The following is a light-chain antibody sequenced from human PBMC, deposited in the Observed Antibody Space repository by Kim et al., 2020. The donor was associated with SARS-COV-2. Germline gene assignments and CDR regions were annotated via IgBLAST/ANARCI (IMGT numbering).Light chain of an antibody. J-gene: IGLJ3*02. CDR3: QVWDSSSMHWV. V-gene: IGLV3-21*04. Sequence: QGQASSITCGGNSMPVQSVHWYLQKPGQAPVLVISYDTDRPSGIPERFSGSKYDNTATLTISRVEAGDEADYYCQVWDSSSMHWVFGGGTQLTVL. CDR1: SMPVQS. CDR2: YDT.